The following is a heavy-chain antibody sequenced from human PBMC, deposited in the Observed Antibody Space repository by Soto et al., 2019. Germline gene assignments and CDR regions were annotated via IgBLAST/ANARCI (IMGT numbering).Heavy chain of an antibody. CDR3: ARDDVDDDNGLEE. V-gene: IGHV3-33*01. J-gene: IGHJ4*02. CDR2: IGSDGRNS. Sequence: QLQLVESGGGVIQPGRSLRLSCAASGFTFSRHGMHWVRQAPGKGLEWVAVIGSDGRNSFYTASVKGRFTISRDNSNNMLYLEMKSLRVDDTAVYYCARDDVDDDNGLEEWGQGTLVTVSS. D-gene: IGHD1-1*01. CDR1: GFTFSRHG.